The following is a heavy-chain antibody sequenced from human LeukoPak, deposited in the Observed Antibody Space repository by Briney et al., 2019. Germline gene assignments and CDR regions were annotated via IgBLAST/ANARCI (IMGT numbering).Heavy chain of an antibody. CDR2: ISWNSGSI. CDR3: AKDMGYGSGSYHYYYYYGMDV. D-gene: IGHD3-10*01. Sequence: GGSLRLSCAASGFTFDDYAMHWVQQAPGKGLEWVSGISWNSGSIGYADSVKGRFTISRDNARNSLYLQMNSLRAEDTALYYCAKDMGYGSGSYHYYYYYGMDVWGQGTTVTVSS. J-gene: IGHJ6*02. CDR1: GFTFDDYA. V-gene: IGHV3-9*01.